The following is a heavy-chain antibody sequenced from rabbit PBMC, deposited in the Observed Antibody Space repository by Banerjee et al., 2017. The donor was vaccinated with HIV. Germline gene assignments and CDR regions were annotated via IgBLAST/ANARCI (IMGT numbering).Heavy chain of an antibody. Sequence: QSLEESGGDLVKPGASLTLTCTASGFSFSSYYMCWVRQAPGKGLEWIGCIYTGNGGTYYASWVNGRFTISKTSSTTVTLQMTSLTAADTATYFCARGAYDNTAGRDLWGPGTLVTVS. D-gene: IGHD4-2*01. CDR1: GFSFSSYY. CDR2: IYTGNGGT. V-gene: IGHV1S40*01. CDR3: ARGAYDNTAGRDL. J-gene: IGHJ4*01.